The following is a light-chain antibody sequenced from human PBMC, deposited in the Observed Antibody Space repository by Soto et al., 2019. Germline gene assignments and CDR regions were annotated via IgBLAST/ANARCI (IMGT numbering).Light chain of an antibody. V-gene: IGKV1-5*03. Sequence: DIQMTQSPSTLSASVVDRFTITFLASQSISSWLAWYQQKPGKAPKLLIYKASSLESGVPSRFSGSGSGTEFTLTISSLQPEDSATYYCQQLYIFPLTFGQGTRLEIK. CDR1: QSISSW. CDR2: KAS. CDR3: QQLYIFPLT. J-gene: IGKJ5*01.